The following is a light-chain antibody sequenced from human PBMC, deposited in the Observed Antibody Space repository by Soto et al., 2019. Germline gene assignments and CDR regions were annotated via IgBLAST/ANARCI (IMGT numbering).Light chain of an antibody. CDR3: CSYAGSSTFSAV. Sequence: QSALTQPASVSGSPGQSITISCTGTSSDVGSYNLVSWYQQHPGKAPKLMIYDVSKRPSGVSDRFSGSKSGNTASLTISGLQAEDEADYYCCSYAGSSTFSAVFGGGTQLTVL. CDR2: DVS. CDR1: SSDVGSYNL. V-gene: IGLV2-23*02. J-gene: IGLJ7*01.